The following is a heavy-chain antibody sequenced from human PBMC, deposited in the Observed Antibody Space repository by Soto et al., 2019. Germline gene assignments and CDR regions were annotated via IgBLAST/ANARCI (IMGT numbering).Heavy chain of an antibody. CDR1: GGSTSSYY. CDR2: IYYSGST. D-gene: IGHD6-13*01. J-gene: IGHJ5*02. CDR3: ARVGYIAAAGFLGWFDP. V-gene: IGHV4-59*01. Sequence: SETLSLTCTVSGGSTSSYYWSWIRQPPGKGLEWIGYIYYSGSTNYNPSLKSRVTISVDTSKNQFSLKLSSVTAADTAVYYCARVGYIAAAGFLGWFDPWGQGTLVTVSS.